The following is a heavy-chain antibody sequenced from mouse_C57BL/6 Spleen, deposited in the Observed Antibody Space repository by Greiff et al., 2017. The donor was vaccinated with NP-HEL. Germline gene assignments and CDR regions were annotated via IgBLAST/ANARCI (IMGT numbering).Heavy chain of an antibody. V-gene: IGHV1-22*01. CDR2: INPNNGGT. J-gene: IGHJ2*01. Sequence: VQLQQSGPELVKPGASVKMSCKASGYTFTDYNMHWVKQSHGKSLEWIGYINPNNGGTSYNQTFKGKATLTVNKSSSTAYMELRGLTAEDSAVYYCARSGWDGGYWGQGTTLTVSS. CDR1: GYTFTDYN. D-gene: IGHD3-1*01. CDR3: ARSGWDGGY.